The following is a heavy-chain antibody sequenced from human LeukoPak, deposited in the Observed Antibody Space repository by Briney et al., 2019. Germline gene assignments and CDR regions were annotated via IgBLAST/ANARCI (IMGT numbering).Heavy chain of an antibody. D-gene: IGHD3-10*02. CDR3: ARDEWNRARNYVWDV. CDR1: GISVSSGGYF. Sequence: SESLSLTCPVSGISVSSGGYFWTWIRQSPGKGLEWIGYISHSGSTNYNPSLDSRVTISLDTSRNQFSLNLRSVTAADTAVYYCARDEWNRARNYVWDVWAQGTTVRVSS. J-gene: IGHJ6*02. V-gene: IGHV4-61*08. CDR2: ISHSGST.